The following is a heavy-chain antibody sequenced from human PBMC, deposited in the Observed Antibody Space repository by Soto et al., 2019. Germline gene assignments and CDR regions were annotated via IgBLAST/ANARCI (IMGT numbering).Heavy chain of an antibody. CDR2: IIPIFGTA. J-gene: IGHJ3*02. V-gene: IGHV1-69*01. Sequence: QVQLVQSGAEVKKPGSSVKVSCKASGGTLSSYAISWVRQAPGQGLEWMGGIIPIFGTANYAQKFQGRVTITADESTSTAYMELSSLRSEDTAVYYCARGVTYYDYVWGSYHLYDAFDIWGQGTMVTVSS. CDR3: ARGVTYYDYVWGSYHLYDAFDI. D-gene: IGHD3-16*02. CDR1: GGTLSSYA.